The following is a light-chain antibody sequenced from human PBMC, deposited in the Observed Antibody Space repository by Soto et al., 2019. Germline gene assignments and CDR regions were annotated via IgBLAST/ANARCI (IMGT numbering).Light chain of an antibody. J-gene: IGKJ1*01. V-gene: IGKV3-11*01. CDR3: QQRGDWPVT. Sequence: EIVLTQSPGTLSLSPGERATLSCRASQSVSSYLAWYQQKPGQAPRLLIYDASTRATGISARFSGSGSGTDFTLTISSLEPEDFAVYYCQQRGDWPVTFGQGTKVE. CDR1: QSVSSY. CDR2: DAS.